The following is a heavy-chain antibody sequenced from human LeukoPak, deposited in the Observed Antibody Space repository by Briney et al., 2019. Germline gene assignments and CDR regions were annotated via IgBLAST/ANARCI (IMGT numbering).Heavy chain of an antibody. CDR1: GGSISGYY. CDR2: THYSGST. J-gene: IGHJ4*02. D-gene: IGHD2-21*02. V-gene: IGHV4-59*12. CDR3: ARGGSTDSIHSCGGNCYFLDY. Sequence: SETLSLTCTVSGGSISGYYWSWIRQLPGKGLEWIGYTHYSGSTNFNPSLQSRVTISVDMSTNQFSLNLNSVTAADTAVYYCARGGSTDSIHSCGGNCYFLDYWGQGTLVTVSS.